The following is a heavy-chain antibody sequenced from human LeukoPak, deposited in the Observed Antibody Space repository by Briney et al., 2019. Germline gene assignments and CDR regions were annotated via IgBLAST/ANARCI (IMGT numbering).Heavy chain of an antibody. CDR1: GGSFSGYY. Sequence: PSETLSLTCAVYGGSFSGYYWSWIRQPPGKGLEWIGEINHSGSTNYNPSLKSRVTISVDTSKNQFSLKLSSVTAADTAVHYCARGLRQGYFHWGQGTLVTVSS. V-gene: IGHV4-34*01. D-gene: IGHD1-26*01. J-gene: IGHJ4*02. CDR3: ARGLRQGYFH. CDR2: INHSGST.